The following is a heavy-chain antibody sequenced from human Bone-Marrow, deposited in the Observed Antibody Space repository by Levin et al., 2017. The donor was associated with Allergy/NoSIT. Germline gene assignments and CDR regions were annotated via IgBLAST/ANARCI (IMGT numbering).Heavy chain of an antibody. J-gene: IGHJ4*02. CDR3: ARDMLGVVAAGAGYFDY. D-gene: IGHD2-15*01. CDR1: GFTFSSYE. V-gene: IGHV3-48*03. CDR2: ISSSGSTI. Sequence: LSLTCAASGFTFSSYEMNWVRQAPGKGLEWVSYISSSGSTIYYADSVKGRFTISRDNAKNSLYLQMNSLRAEDTAVYYCARDMLGVVAAGAGYFDYWGQGTLVTVSS.